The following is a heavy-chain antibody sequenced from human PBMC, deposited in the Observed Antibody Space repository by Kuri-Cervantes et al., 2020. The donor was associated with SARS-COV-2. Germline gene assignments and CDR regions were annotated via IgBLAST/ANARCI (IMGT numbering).Heavy chain of an antibody. V-gene: IGHV4-34*01. D-gene: IGHD2-2*01. CDR3: ARGLVAVVPSPVLGLGPHYYSYHVDV. CDR1: GGSFNTYY. CDR2: INHSGGT. Sequence: GSLRLSCAVYGGSFNTYYRRWIRQPPGKGLEWIGEINHSGGTNHNPSLKSRVIISADTSKNQFSLKMRSVTAADTAVYYCARGLVAVVPSPVLGLGPHYYSYHVDVWGHGTTVTVSS. J-gene: IGHJ6*02.